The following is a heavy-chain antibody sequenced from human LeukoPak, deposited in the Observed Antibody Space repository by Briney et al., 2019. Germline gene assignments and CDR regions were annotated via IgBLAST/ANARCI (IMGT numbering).Heavy chain of an antibody. CDR1: GFTFSSYA. CDR3: AKFADSSGYYRYYFDY. J-gene: IGHJ4*02. Sequence: GGSLRLSCEASGFTFSSYAMSWVRQAPGKGLEWVSGISGNSGSTYYADSVRGRFTISRDNSKNTLYLQMNSLRAEDTAVYYCAKFADSSGYYRYYFDYWGQGTLVTVSS. V-gene: IGHV3-23*01. D-gene: IGHD3-22*01. CDR2: ISGNSGST.